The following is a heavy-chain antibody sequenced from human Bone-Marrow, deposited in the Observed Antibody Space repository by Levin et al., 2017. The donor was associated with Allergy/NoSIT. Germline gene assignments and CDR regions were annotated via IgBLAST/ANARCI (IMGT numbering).Heavy chain of an antibody. CDR3: AREDGSTFAS. V-gene: IGHV4-31*03. Sequence: PSETLSLTCTVSGGSISSGGYHWSWIRQHAGKGLEWIGYIYYSGSTYYNPSLKSRAMISLDTSKNQFSLKVTSATAADAAVYYCAREDGSTFASWGQGTLVTVSS. J-gene: IGHJ4*02. CDR2: IYYSGST. CDR1: GGSISSGGYH. D-gene: IGHD5-24*01.